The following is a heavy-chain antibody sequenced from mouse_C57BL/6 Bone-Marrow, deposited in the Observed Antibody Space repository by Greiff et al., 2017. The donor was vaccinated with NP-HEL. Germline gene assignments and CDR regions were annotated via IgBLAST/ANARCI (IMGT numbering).Heavy chain of an antibody. CDR1: GYTFTSYW. J-gene: IGHJ3*01. CDR3: ARAGDPILFAY. CDR2: IDPSDSYT. V-gene: IGHV1-50*01. Sequence: QVQLQQPGAELVKPGASVKLSCKASGYTFTSYWMQWVKQRPGQGLEWIGEIDPSDSYTNYNQKFKGKATLTVDTSSSTAYMQLSSLTSEDSAVYYCARAGDPILFAYWGQGTLVTVSA.